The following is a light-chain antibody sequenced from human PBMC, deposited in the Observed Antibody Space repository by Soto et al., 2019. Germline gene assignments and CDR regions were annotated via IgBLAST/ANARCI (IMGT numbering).Light chain of an antibody. V-gene: IGKV3-15*01. J-gene: IGKJ1*01. CDR2: GAS. CDR3: QQYNNWPRT. CDR1: QSVSSS. Sequence: EIVMTQSPATLSVSPGERATLSCRASQSVSSSLAWYQQKAGQAPRLLIYGASTRETGIPARFSGSGSGTEFTLTISSLQSEDFAVYYGQQYNNWPRTFGQGTKVEIK.